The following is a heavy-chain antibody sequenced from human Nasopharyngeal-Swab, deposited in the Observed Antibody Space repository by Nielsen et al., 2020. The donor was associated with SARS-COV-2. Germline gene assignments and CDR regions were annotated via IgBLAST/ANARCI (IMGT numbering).Heavy chain of an antibody. D-gene: IGHD4-11*01. Sequence: ASVKVSCKTSGYTFTNYDINWVRQATGQGLEWMGWMNPNSGDTGLAQKFQGRGTMTRDTSIRTAYMELTSLRSEDTATYYCARGRGDYSENFAVIGYWGQGTLVTVSS. CDR2: MNPNSGDT. V-gene: IGHV1-8*01. J-gene: IGHJ4*02. CDR1: GYTFTNYD. CDR3: ARGRGDYSENFAVIGY.